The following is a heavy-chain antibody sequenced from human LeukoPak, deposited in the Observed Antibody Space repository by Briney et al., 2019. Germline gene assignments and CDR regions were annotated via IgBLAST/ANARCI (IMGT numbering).Heavy chain of an antibody. CDR2: IYSGGGT. J-gene: IGHJ4*02. Sequence: GGSLRLSCAVSGFTYDNYAMTWVRQAPGKGLEWVSVIYSGGGTYYADSVKGRFTISRDNSKNTLYLQMNSLRAEDTAVYYCARDLGATGDYWGQGTLVTVSS. D-gene: IGHD1-26*01. V-gene: IGHV3-53*01. CDR3: ARDLGATGDY. CDR1: GFTYDNYA.